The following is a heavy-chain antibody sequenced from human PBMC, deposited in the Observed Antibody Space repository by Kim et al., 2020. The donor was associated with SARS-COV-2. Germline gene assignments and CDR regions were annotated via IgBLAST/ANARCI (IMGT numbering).Heavy chain of an antibody. Sequence: RYTPALKRRLTITKDTSKNQVVLTMTNMDPVDTATYYCAHWLGGYYAYFDYWGQGTLVTVSS. CDR3: AHWLGGYYAYFDY. V-gene: IGHV2-5*01. J-gene: IGHJ4*02. D-gene: IGHD3-22*01.